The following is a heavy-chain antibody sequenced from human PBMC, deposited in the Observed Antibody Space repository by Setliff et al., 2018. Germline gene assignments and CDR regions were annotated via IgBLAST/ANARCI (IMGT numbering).Heavy chain of an antibody. J-gene: IGHJ5*02. CDR3: ARTTGSTHNRLDP. V-gene: IGHV4-61*02. D-gene: IGHD1-1*01. CDR2: IHPSGST. CDR1: GDSISSGSYH. Sequence: LSLTCTVSGDSISSGSYHWSWIRKPAGKGLEWIGRIHPSGSTNYNPSLKSRVTISVDTSKNQFSLKVSSVTAADTAVYYCARTTGSTHNRLDPWGPGTLVTV.